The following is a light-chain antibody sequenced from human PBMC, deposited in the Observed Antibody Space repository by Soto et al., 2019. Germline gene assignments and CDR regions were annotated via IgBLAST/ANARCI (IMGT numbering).Light chain of an antibody. V-gene: IGKV3-20*01. CDR3: QQYGSPPLT. CDR2: AAS. J-gene: IGKJ4*01. Sequence: DIVLTQSPGTLFLSPGERATLSCRASQSVSGTYLGWYQKKPGQSPRLVIYAASSRATGIPDRFRGSGSGTDFTLTITRLEPEDSAVYYCQQYGSPPLTFGGGTRVEIK. CDR1: QSVSGTY.